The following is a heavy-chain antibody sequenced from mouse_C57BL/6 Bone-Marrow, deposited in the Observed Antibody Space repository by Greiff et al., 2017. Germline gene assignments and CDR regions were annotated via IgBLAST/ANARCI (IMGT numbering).Heavy chain of an antibody. D-gene: IGHD2-3*01. CDR3: AGGRWLLRCYFDV. V-gene: IGHV1-39*01. J-gene: IGHJ1*03. CDR1: GYSFTDYN. Sequence: EVKLQESGPELVKPGASVKISCKASGYSFTDYNMHWVKQRTGKSLEWIGVINPNYGTTKYNQKFKGKATLTVAQSSSTAYMQLISLTSEDSAVYYSAGGRWLLRCYFDVWGTGTTVTVSS. CDR2: INPNYGTT.